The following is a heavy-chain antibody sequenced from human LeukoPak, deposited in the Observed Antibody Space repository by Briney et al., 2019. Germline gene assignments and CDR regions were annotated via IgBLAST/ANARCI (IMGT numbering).Heavy chain of an antibody. J-gene: IGHJ4*02. Sequence: GGSLRLSCAASGFTYSSYSMNWVRQAPGKGLEWVSYISRSAIYYADSVKGRFTISRDNAKNSLYLQMNSLRAEDTAVYYCTRYCSSDICYRAFDYWGQGTLVTVSS. CDR2: ISRSAI. V-gene: IGHV3-48*01. D-gene: IGHD2-2*02. CDR1: GFTYSSYS. CDR3: TRYCSSDICYRAFDY.